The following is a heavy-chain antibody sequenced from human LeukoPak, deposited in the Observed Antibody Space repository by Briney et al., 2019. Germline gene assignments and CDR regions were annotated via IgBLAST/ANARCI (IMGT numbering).Heavy chain of an antibody. V-gene: IGHV1-69*13. D-gene: IGHD2-15*01. CDR2: IIPIFGTA. Sequence: GASVKVSCKASGGTFSSNTIGWVRQAPGQGLECMGGIIPIFGTANYAQKFQGRVTITADESTSTAYMELSSLRYEDTAVYYCARVWCSGGSCYSSRGAFDIWGQGTMVTVS. CDR1: GGTFSSNT. CDR3: ARVWCSGGSCYSSRGAFDI. J-gene: IGHJ3*02.